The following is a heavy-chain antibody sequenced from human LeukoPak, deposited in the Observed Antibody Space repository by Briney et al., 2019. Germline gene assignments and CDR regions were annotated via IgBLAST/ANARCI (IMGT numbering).Heavy chain of an antibody. CDR3: ARDRRDSSWPYYYYGMDV. D-gene: IGHD6-13*01. Sequence: ASVKVSCKASGYTFTSYAMNWVRQAPGQGLEXXXXXXXNTGNPTXXQXXXXXXXLSXXTSVSTAYLQISSLKAEDTAVYYCARDRRDSSWPYYYYGMDVWGQGTTVTVSS. V-gene: IGHV7-4-1*02. CDR2: XXXNTGNP. CDR1: GYTFTSYA. J-gene: IGHJ6*02.